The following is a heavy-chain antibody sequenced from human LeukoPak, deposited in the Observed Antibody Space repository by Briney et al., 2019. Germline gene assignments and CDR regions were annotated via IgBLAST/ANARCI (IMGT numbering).Heavy chain of an antibody. D-gene: IGHD5-18*01. CDR2: IKQDGSEK. Sequence: LPGGSLRLSCAASGFTFSSYWMSWVRQAPGKGLEWVANIKQDGSEKYYVDSVKGRFTISRDNAKNSLYLQMNSLRAEDTAVYYCARELGSYSYGLDYWGQGTLVTVSS. V-gene: IGHV3-7*03. J-gene: IGHJ4*02. CDR3: ARELGSYSYGLDY. CDR1: GFTFSSYW.